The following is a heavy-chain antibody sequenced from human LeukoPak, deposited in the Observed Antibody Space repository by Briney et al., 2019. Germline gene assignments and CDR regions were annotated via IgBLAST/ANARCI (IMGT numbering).Heavy chain of an antibody. CDR1: GFTFSNAW. CDR2: ITRKTDGETT. Sequence: GGSLRLSCAASGFTFSNAWMSWVRQAPGRGLEWVGRITRKTDGETTDYAAPVEGRFIISRDDSKNTLYLQMNSLKTEDTAVYYCTKGAHSGGWYFGGQGTLVTVSS. V-gene: IGHV3-15*01. D-gene: IGHD6-19*01. J-gene: IGHJ4*02. CDR3: TKGAHSGGWYF.